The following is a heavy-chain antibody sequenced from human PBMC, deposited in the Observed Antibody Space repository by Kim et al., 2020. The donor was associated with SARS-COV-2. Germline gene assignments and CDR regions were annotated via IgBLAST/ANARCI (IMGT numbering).Heavy chain of an antibody. CDR3: VRGSSSWPYYFDY. J-gene: IGHJ4*02. Sequence: SETLSLTCTVSGGSISGYYWSWIRQPPGKGLEWIGYINYSGSTNYNPSLKIRVTISVDTSKNQFSLKLSSVTAADTAVYYCVRGSSSWPYYFDYWGQGTLVTVSS. CDR2: INYSGST. D-gene: IGHD6-13*01. CDR1: GGSISGYY. V-gene: IGHV4-59*01.